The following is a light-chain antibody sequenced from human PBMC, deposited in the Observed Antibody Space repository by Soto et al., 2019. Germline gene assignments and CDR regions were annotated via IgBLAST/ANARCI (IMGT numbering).Light chain of an antibody. Sequence: DIQMTQSPSTLSASVGDRVTITCRASHSISSWLAWYQQKPGKAPKLLIYDASSLESEVPSRFSGSGSGTEFTLTISGLQSDDFATYYCQQYNSYRRTFGQGTK. CDR3: QQYNSYRRT. CDR1: HSISSW. J-gene: IGKJ1*01. V-gene: IGKV1-5*01. CDR2: DAS.